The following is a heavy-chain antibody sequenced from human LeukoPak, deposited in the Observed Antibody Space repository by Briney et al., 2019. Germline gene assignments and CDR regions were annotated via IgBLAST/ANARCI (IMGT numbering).Heavy chain of an antibody. CDR3: ARDGGYTYGYGIDS. D-gene: IGHD5-18*01. CDR1: GFTFSSYW. Sequence: GGSLRLSCAASGFTFSSYWMHWVRQASGKGLVWVSRINSDGSSTSYPDSVKGRFTISGDNAKNTLYLQMNSLRVEDTAVYYCARDGGYTYGYGIDSWGQGTLVTVSS. CDR2: INSDGSST. J-gene: IGHJ4*02. V-gene: IGHV3-74*01.